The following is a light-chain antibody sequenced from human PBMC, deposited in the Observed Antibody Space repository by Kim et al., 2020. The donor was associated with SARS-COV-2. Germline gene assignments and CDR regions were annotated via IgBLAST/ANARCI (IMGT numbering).Light chain of an antibody. CDR3: QQLNSYPRA. V-gene: IGKV1-9*01. Sequence: ASVGGRVTSTCRASQGISSYLAWYQQRPGKAPKLLIYAASTLQSGVPSRFSGSGSGTYFTLTISSLQTEDFATYYCQQLNSYPRAFGQGTRLEIK. CDR1: QGISSY. CDR2: AAS. J-gene: IGKJ5*01.